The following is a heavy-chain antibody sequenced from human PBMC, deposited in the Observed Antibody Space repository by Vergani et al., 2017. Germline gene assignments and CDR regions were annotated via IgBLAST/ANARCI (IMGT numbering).Heavy chain of an antibody. D-gene: IGHD6-13*01. Sequence: QVLLQESGPGLVKPSQNLSLTCTVPSGPISSGGYYWSWIRQHPGKGLEWIGYISYSGTTYYNLSLRSLITIAVDTSKNQFSLKLSCVTAADTAVYYCARLFLGDSSTPRGGYWYFDLWGRGTLVTVSS. V-gene: IGHV4-31*01. CDR3: ARLFLGDSSTPRGGYWYFDL. CDR1: SGPISSGGYY. J-gene: IGHJ2*01. CDR2: ISYSGTT.